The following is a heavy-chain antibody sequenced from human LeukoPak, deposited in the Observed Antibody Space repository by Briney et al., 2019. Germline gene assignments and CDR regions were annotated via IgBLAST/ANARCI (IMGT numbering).Heavy chain of an antibody. D-gene: IGHD2-15*01. CDR2: INGDGTST. CDR3: ARTGSGGDLDI. J-gene: IGHJ3*02. CDR1: GFTFSNHW. V-gene: IGHV3-74*01. Sequence: GSLRLSCAASGFTFSNHWLHWVRQAPGKGLVWVSRINGDGTSTIYADSVKGRFTISRDNAKSTVYLQMNSLKAEDTAVYYCARTGSGGDLDIWGQGTMVTVSS.